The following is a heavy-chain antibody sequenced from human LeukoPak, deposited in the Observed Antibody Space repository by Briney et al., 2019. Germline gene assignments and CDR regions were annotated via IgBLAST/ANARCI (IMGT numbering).Heavy chain of an antibody. Sequence: TSETLSLTCTVSGGSISSSSYYWGWIRQPPGKGLEWIGSIYYSGSTYYNPSLKSRVTISVDTSKNQFSLKLSSVTAADTAVYYCARHLHYYYMDVWGKGTTVTASS. CDR2: IYYSGST. J-gene: IGHJ6*03. CDR3: ARHLHYYYMDV. CDR1: GGSISSSSYY. V-gene: IGHV4-39*01.